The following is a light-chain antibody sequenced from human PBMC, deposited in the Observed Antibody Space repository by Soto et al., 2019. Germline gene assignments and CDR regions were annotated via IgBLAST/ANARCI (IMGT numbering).Light chain of an antibody. J-gene: IGKJ1*01. V-gene: IGKV3-15*01. CDR3: QQYNNWPQT. CDR2: DAS. CDR1: QSLRSS. Sequence: ETMMPQSPDTLSVSLGTSATLSCRASQSLRSSLAWYQQKPGQAPRLLIYDASTRATGIPARFSGSGSGTEFTLTISSLQSEDFAVYYCQQYNNWPQTFGQGTKVDIK.